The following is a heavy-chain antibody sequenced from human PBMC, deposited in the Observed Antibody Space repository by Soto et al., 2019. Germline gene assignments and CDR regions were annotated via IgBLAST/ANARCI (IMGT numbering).Heavy chain of an antibody. CDR2: IYYSGST. Sequence: PSETLSLTCTVSGGSISSSIYYWGWIRHPPGKGLEWIGSIYYSGSTYYNPSLKSRVTISVDTSKNQFSLKLSSVTAADTAVYYCARSPITMVRGDPWFDPWGQGTLVTVSS. D-gene: IGHD3-10*01. V-gene: IGHV4-39*01. CDR1: GGSISSSIYY. J-gene: IGHJ5*02. CDR3: ARSPITMVRGDPWFDP.